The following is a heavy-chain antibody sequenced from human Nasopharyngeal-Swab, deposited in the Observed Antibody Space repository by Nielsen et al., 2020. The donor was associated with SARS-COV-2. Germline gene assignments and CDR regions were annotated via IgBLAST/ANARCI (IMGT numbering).Heavy chain of an antibody. J-gene: IGHJ6*03. CDR2: VSGSGGST. CDR1: GFTFSSYA. D-gene: IGHD2/OR15-2a*01. V-gene: IGHV3-23*01. CDR3: AKHPIRIYYYYMDV. Sequence: GESLKISCAASGFTFSSYAMSWVRQAPGKGLEWVSAVSGSGGSTYYADSVKGRFTTSRDNSKNTLYLQMNSLRAEDTAVYYCAKHPIRIYYYYMDVWGKGTTVTVSS.